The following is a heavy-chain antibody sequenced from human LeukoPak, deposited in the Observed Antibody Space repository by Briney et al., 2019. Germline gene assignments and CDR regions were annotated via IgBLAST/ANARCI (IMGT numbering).Heavy chain of an antibody. J-gene: IGHJ3*02. V-gene: IGHV4-34*12. CDR1: GGSFSGYY. D-gene: IGHD1-1*01. CDR3: ARFGSSTWYKGAFDI. CDR2: IVHSGNT. Sequence: SETLSLTCAVYGGSFSGYYWSWMRQPPGEGLEWIGEIVHSGNTKYNPSLKSRVTISVDTSKNQFSLNLTSVTAADTAVYYCARFGSSTWYKGAFDIWGQGTMVTVAS.